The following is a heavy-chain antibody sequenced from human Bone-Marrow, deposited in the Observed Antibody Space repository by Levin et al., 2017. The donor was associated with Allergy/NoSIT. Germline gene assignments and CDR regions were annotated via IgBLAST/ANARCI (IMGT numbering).Heavy chain of an antibody. CDR3: AREDGYVFDY. CDR2: IYYSGNT. D-gene: IGHD5-24*01. CDR1: GGSISTGGFH. J-gene: IGHJ4*02. V-gene: IGHV4-31*03. Sequence: SETLSLTCSLSGGSISTGGFHWSWVRQRPGKGLEWIGYIYYSGNTYYNPSLQSRLSISIDTSKNQFSLRLTSETAADTAVYYCAREDGYVFDYWGQGTLVTVSS.